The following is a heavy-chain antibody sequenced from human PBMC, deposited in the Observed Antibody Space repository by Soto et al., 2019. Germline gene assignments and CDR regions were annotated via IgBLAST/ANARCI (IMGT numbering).Heavy chain of an antibody. CDR2: IDPKSGGT. J-gene: IGHJ6*01. CDR3: ATVSVDV. Sequence: QLVQSGAEVKKPGASVKVSCKNSGPTFIAYYIHWVRQAPGQGLEWMGWIDPKSGGTTYEQTCLCMVTMTRDASIDPAYMELYIPSSDATAVYYCATVSVDV. CDR1: GPTFIAYY. V-gene: IGHV1-2*02.